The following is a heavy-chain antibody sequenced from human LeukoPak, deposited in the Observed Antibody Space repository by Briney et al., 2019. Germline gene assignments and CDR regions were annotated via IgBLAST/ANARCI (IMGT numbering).Heavy chain of an antibody. D-gene: IGHD3-22*01. Sequence: GSLRLSCAASGFTFDDYALHWVRHAPGEGLEGVSGISWNSGSICYADSVKGRFTISRDNSKNALYLQMNSLRAEDTAVYYCASLRLTYYYDSSGDLRYYGMDVWGQGTTVTVSS. J-gene: IGHJ6*02. CDR2: ISWNSGSI. CDR3: ASLRLTYYYDSSGDLRYYGMDV. CDR1: GFTFDDYA. V-gene: IGHV3-9*01.